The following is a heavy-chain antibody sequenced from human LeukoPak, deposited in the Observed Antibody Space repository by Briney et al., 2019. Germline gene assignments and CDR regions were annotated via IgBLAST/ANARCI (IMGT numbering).Heavy chain of an antibody. CDR3: AIMHGYYDGSGYWVQ. CDR2: ISPNADRT. D-gene: IGHD3-22*01. J-gene: IGHJ4*02. V-gene: IGHV3-23*01. CDR1: GFMFQSYA. Sequence: GTSLRLSCAASGFMFQSYAMSWVRQAPGKGLEWVSFISPNADRTSKADSVEGRFTISRDNPRNTLYLQMNSLRDDDTAVYYCAIMHGYYDGSGYWVQWGQGTLVTVSS.